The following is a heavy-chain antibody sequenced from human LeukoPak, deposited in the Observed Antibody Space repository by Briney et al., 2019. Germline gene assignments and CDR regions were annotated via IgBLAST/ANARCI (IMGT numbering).Heavy chain of an antibody. CDR1: GFTFSSYG. CDR2: IRYDGSNK. J-gene: IGHJ4*02. Sequence: GGSLRLSCAASGFTFSSYGMHWVRQAPGKGLEWVAFIRYDGSNKYYADSVKGRFTISRDNSKNTLYLQMNSLRAEDTAVYYCAKDVLPILGTTRGLDYWGQGTLVTVS. V-gene: IGHV3-30*02. D-gene: IGHD1-26*01. CDR3: AKDVLPILGTTRGLDY.